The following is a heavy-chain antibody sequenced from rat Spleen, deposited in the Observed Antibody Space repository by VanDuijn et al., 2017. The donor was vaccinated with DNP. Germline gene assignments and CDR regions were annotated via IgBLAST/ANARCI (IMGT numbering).Heavy chain of an antibody. CDR2: ISTNGGST. Sequence: EVQLVESGGGLVQPGRSLKLSCAASGFTFSNCNMAWVRQAPKKGLEWVARISTNGGSTYYRDSVKGRFTISRDNAKSTLYLQMNSLRSEDTATYYCKVGARYWGQGVMVTVSS. CDR3: KVGARY. V-gene: IGHV5-27*01. J-gene: IGHJ2*01. D-gene: IGHD5-1*01. CDR1: GFTFSNCN.